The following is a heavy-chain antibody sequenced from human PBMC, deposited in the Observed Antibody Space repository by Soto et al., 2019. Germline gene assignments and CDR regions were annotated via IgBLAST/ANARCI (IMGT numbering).Heavy chain of an antibody. CDR2: IYPSGMP. V-gene: IGHV4-30-2*01. CDR3: ARERGGYGLFDS. CDR1: GGSMSNAEYS. Sequence: TLSLTSPVSGGSMSNAEYSWSWFRQPPGKGLEWIGYIYPSGMPFYNPSLRSRVTISIDRSNDQFSLNLKSVTAADTAVYYCARERGGYGLFDSWGQVTLVTVSS. D-gene: IGHD5-18*01. J-gene: IGHJ4*02.